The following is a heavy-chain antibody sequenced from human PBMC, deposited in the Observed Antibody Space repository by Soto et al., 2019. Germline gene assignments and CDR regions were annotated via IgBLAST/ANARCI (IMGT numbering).Heavy chain of an antibody. Sequence: QVQLVESGGGVVQPGRSLRLSCAASGITFSSYGMHWVRQAPGKGLEWLAVISFDGSYKNYADSVKGQFTISRDNSKNTLYLQMNCLRPEDTAVFYCALRYCSGGHWCYLDYWGRGTLVTVSP. D-gene: IGHD2-15*01. J-gene: IGHJ4*02. V-gene: IGHV3-30*03. CDR2: ISFDGSYK. CDR3: ALRYCSGGHWCYLDY. CDR1: GITFSSYG.